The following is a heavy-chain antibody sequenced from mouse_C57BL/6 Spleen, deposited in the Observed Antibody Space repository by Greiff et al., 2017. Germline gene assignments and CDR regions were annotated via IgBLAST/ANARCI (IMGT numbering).Heavy chain of an antibody. V-gene: IGHV1-62-3*01. CDR1: GYTFTSYW. D-gene: IGHD1-1*01. J-gene: IGHJ2*01. CDR3: ARGSYGWYYDFDY. CDR2: IDPDSGGT. Sequence: QVQLQQPGAELVKPGASVKLSCKASGYTFTSYWMHWVKQRPGQGLEWIGEIDPDSGGTNYNEKFKSKATVTVDKSSSTAYMQLSSLTSEDSAVYYCARGSYGWYYDFDYWGPGTTLTVSS.